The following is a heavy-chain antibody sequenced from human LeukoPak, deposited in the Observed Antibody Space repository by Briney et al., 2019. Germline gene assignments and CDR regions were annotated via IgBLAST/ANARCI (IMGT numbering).Heavy chain of an antibody. CDR3: ARGSGSGSWLIDY. V-gene: IGHV3-21*01. Sequence: GGSLRLSCAASGFTFSSYSMNWVRQAPGEGLEWVSFITSSNNHIDYADSVKGWFTISRDNAKNSLYLQMNSLRAEDTALYFCARGSGSGSWLIDYWGQGALVTVSS. D-gene: IGHD1-26*01. CDR1: GFTFSSYS. CDR2: ITSSNNHI. J-gene: IGHJ4*02.